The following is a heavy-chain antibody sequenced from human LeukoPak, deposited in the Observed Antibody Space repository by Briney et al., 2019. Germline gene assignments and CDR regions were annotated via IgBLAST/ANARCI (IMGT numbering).Heavy chain of an antibody. CDR2: INPNSGGT. CDR1: GSTFTGSF. CDR3: AREVSTVVRTNGVCPPFGH. Sequence: ASVKVSCTASGSTFTGSFIQWWRQAPGHRLECMGWINPNSGGTNYAQKFPGRVTLTRYTSHSTAYMELSSLRSDDTAVYSCAREVSTVVRTNGVCPPFGHWGQGTLVTVSS. V-gene: IGHV1-2*02. D-gene: IGHD2-8*01. J-gene: IGHJ4*02.